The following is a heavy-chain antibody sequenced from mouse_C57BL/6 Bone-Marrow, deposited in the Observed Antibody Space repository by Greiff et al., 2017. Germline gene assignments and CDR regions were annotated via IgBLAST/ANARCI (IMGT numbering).Heavy chain of an antibody. CDR2: IHPNSGST. D-gene: IGHD1-1*01. CDR3: ARGRGSSSRYFDV. CDR1: GYTFTSYG. J-gene: IGHJ1*03. Sequence: QVQLKQPGAELVKPGASVKLSCKASGYTFTSYGMHWVKQRPGQGLEWIGMIHPNSGSTNYNEKFKSKATLTVDKSSSTAYMQLSSLTSEDSAVYYCARGRGSSSRYFDVWGTGTTVTVSS. V-gene: IGHV1-64*01.